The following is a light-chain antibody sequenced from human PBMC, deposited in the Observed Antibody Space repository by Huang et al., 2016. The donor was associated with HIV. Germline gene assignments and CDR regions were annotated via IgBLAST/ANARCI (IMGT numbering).Light chain of an antibody. Sequence: DIQMTQSPSSLSASVGDRVTITCRASQSISSYLNWYQQKPGTAPKVLIYAATSLQSGGPTRFSGSGAGTDFNLTINNLQPEDSATYYCQQTYNTPLTFGQGTKLEIK. CDR3: QQTYNTPLT. CDR1: QSISSY. CDR2: AAT. J-gene: IGKJ2*01. V-gene: IGKV1-39*01.